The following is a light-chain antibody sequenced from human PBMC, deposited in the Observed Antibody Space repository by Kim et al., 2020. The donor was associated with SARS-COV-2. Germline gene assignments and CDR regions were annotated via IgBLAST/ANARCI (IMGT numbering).Light chain of an antibody. V-gene: IGLV3-19*01. Sequence: SSELTQDPAVSVALGQTLRITCQGDSLRTNYASWYQQKPGQAPVLVIYGKNNRPSGIPDRSSGSSSGNTAPLTITGAQAEDEADYYCNSRESSANHWVFG. J-gene: IGLJ3*02. CDR3: NSRESSANHWV. CDR1: SLRTNY. CDR2: GKN.